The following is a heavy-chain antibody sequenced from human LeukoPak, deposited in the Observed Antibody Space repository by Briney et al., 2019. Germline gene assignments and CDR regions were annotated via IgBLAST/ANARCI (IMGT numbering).Heavy chain of an antibody. Sequence: SETLSLTCTVSGGSISSSSYYWGWIRQPPGKGLEWIGEINHSGSTNYNPSLKSRVTISVDTSKNQFSLKLSSVTAADTAVYYCARGPVAPVSANNDYWGQGTLVTVSS. CDR3: ARGPVAPVSANNDY. CDR1: GGSISSSSYY. D-gene: IGHD5-12*01. CDR2: INHSGST. V-gene: IGHV4-39*07. J-gene: IGHJ4*02.